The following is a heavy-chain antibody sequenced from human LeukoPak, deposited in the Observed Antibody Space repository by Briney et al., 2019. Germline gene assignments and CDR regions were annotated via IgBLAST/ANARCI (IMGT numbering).Heavy chain of an antibody. V-gene: IGHV3-73*01. CDR3: TSEVGY. D-gene: IGHD1-26*01. CDR1: GFTFSGSA. Sequence: GGSLKLSCAASGFTFSGSAMHWVRQASGKGLEWVGRIRSKANNYATAYTASVKGRFTVSRDDSKNTTYLQMNSLKSEDTAVYYCTSEVGYWGQGTLVTVSS. CDR2: IRSKANNYAT. J-gene: IGHJ4*02.